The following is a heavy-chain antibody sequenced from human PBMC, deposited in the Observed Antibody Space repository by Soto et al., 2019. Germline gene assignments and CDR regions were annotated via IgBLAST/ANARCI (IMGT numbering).Heavy chain of an antibody. CDR3: ARPPSAGSYCGGDCYSDAFDI. V-gene: IGHV4-39*01. CDR2: IYYSGST. Sequence: SETLSLTCTVSGGSISSSSYYWGWIRQPPGKGLEWIGSIYYSGSTYYNPSLKSRVTISVDTSKNQFSLKLSSVTAADTAVYYCARPPSAGSYCGGDCYSDAFDIWGQGTMVTVSS. J-gene: IGHJ3*02. CDR1: GGSISSSSYY. D-gene: IGHD2-21*02.